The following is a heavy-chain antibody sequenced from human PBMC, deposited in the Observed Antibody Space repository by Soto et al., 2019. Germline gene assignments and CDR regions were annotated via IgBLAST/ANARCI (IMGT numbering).Heavy chain of an antibody. CDR3: AREWFGELFGWFDP. CDR2: IIPIFGTA. V-gene: IGHV1-69*13. D-gene: IGHD3-10*01. J-gene: IGHJ5*02. Sequence: SVKVSCKASGGTFSSYAISWVRQAPGQGLEWMGGIIPIFGTANYAQKFQGRVTITADESTSTAYMELSSLRSEDTAVYYCAREWFGELFGWFDPWGQGTLVTVSS. CDR1: GGTFSSYA.